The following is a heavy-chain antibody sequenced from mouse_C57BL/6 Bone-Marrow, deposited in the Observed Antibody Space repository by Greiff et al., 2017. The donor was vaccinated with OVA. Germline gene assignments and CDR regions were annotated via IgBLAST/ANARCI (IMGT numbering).Heavy chain of an antibody. Sequence: VHVKQSGAELVKPGASVKLSCTASGFNIKDYYMHWVKQRTEQGLEWIGRIDPADGETKYAPKFQGKATITADTSSNTAYLQLSSLTSADTAVYYCARSEFITKYFDCWGQSTTLTVSS. CDR2: IDPADGET. D-gene: IGHD1-1*01. CDR3: ARSEFITKYFDC. CDR1: GFNIKDYY. V-gene: IGHV14-2*01. J-gene: IGHJ2*01.